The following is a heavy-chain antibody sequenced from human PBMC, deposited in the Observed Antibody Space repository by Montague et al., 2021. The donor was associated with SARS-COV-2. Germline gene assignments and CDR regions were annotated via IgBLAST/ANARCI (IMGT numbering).Heavy chain of an antibody. D-gene: IGHD3-22*01. V-gene: IGHV3-48*03. CDR1: GFTFSIYE. J-gene: IGHJ5*02. Sequence: LSLSWSASGFTFSIYEMNWVRQAPGKGLEWISYISGSGSAVHYADSVKGRFRISRDNAAKSLVLQMNNLRVEDTAIYYCAKDSHTSSDFHWFDTWGLGTLVTVSS. CDR2: ISGSGSAV. CDR3: AKDSHTSSDFHWFDT.